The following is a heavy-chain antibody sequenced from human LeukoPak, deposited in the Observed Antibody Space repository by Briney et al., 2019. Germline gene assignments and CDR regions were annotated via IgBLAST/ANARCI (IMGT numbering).Heavy chain of an antibody. V-gene: IGHV3-7*02. CDR1: GFTFSDYW. Sequence: GGSLRLSCASSGFTFSDYWMTWVRQVPGKGQERVPNEGRDGSEKNYVDYVEGRFTISRDNGKKALDLEMNSLRVEDTALYYCAKGGTWELQRVFENWGQGTLVTVSS. CDR3: AKGGTWELQRVFEN. D-gene: IGHD1-26*01. CDR2: EGRDGSEK. J-gene: IGHJ4*02.